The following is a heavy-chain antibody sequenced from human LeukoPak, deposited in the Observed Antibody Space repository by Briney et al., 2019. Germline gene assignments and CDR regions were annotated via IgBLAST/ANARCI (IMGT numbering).Heavy chain of an antibody. CDR3: ARDVRIAAAVYYFDY. CDR2: IYYSGST. CDR1: GGSISSSSYY. V-gene: IGHV4-39*07. D-gene: IGHD6-13*01. J-gene: IGHJ4*02. Sequence: PSETLSLTCTVSGGSISSSSYYWGWIRQPPGKGLEWIGSIYYSGSTNYNPSLKSRVTISVDKSKNQFSLKLSSVTAADTAVYYCARDVRIAAAVYYFDYWGQGTLVTVSS.